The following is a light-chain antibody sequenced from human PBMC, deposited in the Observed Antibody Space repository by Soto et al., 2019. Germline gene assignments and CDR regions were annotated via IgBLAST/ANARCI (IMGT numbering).Light chain of an antibody. V-gene: IGKV1-5*03. CDR1: QSISSW. Sequence: DIQMTQSPSTLSASVGDRVTITCRATQSISSWLAWYQQKPGKAPKFLIHKASSLESGVPSRFSGSGSGTEFTLTICSLQPDDFATYYCQHYDTYPLTFGGGTKVEIK. CDR2: KAS. J-gene: IGKJ4*01. CDR3: QHYDTYPLT.